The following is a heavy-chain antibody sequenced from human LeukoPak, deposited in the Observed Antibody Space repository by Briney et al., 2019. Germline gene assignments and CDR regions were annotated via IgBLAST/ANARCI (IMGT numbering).Heavy chain of an antibody. CDR3: ARRAGAYSHPYDY. CDR2: IASDSTI. J-gene: IGHJ4*02. V-gene: IGHV3-48*03. CDR1: GFILSTSE. Sequence: GGSLRLSCVASGFILSTSEMNWVRQAPGKGLEWVSFIASDSTIYYADSVRGRFTLSRDNSKNTLYLQMNSLRAEDTAVYYCARRAGAYSHPYDYWGQGTLVTVSS. D-gene: IGHD4/OR15-4a*01.